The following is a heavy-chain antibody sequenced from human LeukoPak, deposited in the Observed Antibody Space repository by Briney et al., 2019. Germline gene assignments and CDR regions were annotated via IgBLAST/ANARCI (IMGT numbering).Heavy chain of an antibody. CDR2: INPNSGGT. J-gene: IGHJ4*02. CDR1: GYTFTGYY. V-gene: IGHV1-2*02. Sequence: ASVKVSCKASGYTFTGYYMHWVRQAPGQGLEWMGWINPNSGGTNYAQKFQGRVTMTRDTSISTAYMELSRLRSDDTAVYYCARDRGFAVVVAATFTFDYRGQGTLVTVSS. D-gene: IGHD2-15*01. CDR3: ARDRGFAVVVAATFTFDY.